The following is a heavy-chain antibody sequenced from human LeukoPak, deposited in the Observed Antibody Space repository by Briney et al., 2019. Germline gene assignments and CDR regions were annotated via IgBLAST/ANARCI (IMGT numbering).Heavy chain of an antibody. J-gene: IGHJ4*02. V-gene: IGHV4-61*02. CDR3: ARSAGVYSTRGYFDS. D-gene: IGHD6-13*01. Sequence: SETLSLTCTVSGGSISSGSYYWSWIRQPAGKGLEWIGRIYTSGSTNYNPSLKSRVTISVDTSKNQFSLKLSSVTAADTAVYYCARSAGVYSTRGYFDSWGQGTLVTVSS. CDR1: GGSISSGSYY. CDR2: IYTSGST.